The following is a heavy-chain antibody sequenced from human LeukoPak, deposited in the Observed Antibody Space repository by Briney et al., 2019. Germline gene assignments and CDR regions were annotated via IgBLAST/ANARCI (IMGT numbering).Heavy chain of an antibody. V-gene: IGHV4-34*01. CDR3: ARVGYNWNDAHYNWFDP. J-gene: IGHJ5*02. Sequence: SETLPLTCAVYGGSSSGYYWSWIRQPPGKGLEWIGEINHSGSTNYNPSLKSRVTISVDTSKNQFSLKLSSVTAADTAVYYCARVGYNWNDAHYNWFDPWGQGTLVTVSS. D-gene: IGHD1-20*01. CDR2: INHSGST. CDR1: GGSSSGYY.